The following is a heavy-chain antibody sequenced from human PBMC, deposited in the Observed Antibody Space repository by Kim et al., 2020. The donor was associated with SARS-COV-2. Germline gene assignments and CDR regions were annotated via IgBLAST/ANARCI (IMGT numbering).Heavy chain of an antibody. J-gene: IGHJ6*02. CDR2: MNPNSGNT. D-gene: IGHD3-22*01. CDR1: GYTFTSYD. CDR3: ARGLRGVAMIVVVIKHYYYGMDV. V-gene: IGHV1-8*02. Sequence: ASVKVSCKASGYTFTSYDINWVRQATGQGLEWMGWMNPNSGNTGYAQKFQGRVTMTRNTSISTAYMELSSLRSEDTAVYYCARGLRGVAMIVVVIKHYYYGMDVWGQGTTVTVSS.